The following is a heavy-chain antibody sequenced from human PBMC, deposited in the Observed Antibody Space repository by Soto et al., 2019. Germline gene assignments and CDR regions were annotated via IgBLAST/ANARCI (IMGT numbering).Heavy chain of an antibody. CDR1: GGSISSSSYY. CDR3: ARLSGSSPY. CDR2: IYYSGST. Sequence: PSETLSLTCTVSGGSISSSSYYWGWIRQPPGKGLEWIGSIYYSGSTYYNPSLKSRVTISVDTSKNQFSLKLSSVTAADTGVYYCARLSGSSPYWGQGTLVTVSS. J-gene: IGHJ4*02. D-gene: IGHD3-10*01. V-gene: IGHV4-39*01.